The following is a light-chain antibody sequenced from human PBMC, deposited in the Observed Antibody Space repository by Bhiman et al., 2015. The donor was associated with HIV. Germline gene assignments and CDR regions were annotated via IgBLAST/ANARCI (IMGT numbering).Light chain of an antibody. Sequence: NFMLTQPHSVSESPGKTVTISCTRTSGSIAHNYVQWYQQRPGSSPTTVIYEDNRTFSGVPDRFSGSIDSSSNSASLIISGLKTDDEADYYCQSYDTNNPWVFGGGTKLTVL. CDR1: SGSIAHNY. CDR3: QSYDTNNPWV. J-gene: IGLJ3*02. CDR2: EDN. V-gene: IGLV6-57*01.